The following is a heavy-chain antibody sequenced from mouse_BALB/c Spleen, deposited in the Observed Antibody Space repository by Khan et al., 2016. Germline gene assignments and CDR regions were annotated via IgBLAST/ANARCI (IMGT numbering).Heavy chain of an antibody. V-gene: IGHV7-3*02. CDR1: GFTFTDYY. Sequence: EVQLLETGGGLVQPGGSLRLSCATSGFTFTDYYMSWVRQPPGKALEWLGFIRNKANGYTTEYSASVKGRFTISRDNSQSILYLQMNTLRAEDSATYYCARDPRDGVDYWGQGTTLTVSS. D-gene: IGHD1-1*01. CDR2: IRNKANGYTT. CDR3: ARDPRDGVDY. J-gene: IGHJ2*01.